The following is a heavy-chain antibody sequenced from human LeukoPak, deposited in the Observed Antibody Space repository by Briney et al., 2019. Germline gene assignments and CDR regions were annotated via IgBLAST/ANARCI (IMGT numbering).Heavy chain of an antibody. CDR1: GFTLSSYS. D-gene: IGHD3-22*01. CDR2: ISSSSSYI. CDR3: ARENYYDSSGALWDY. J-gene: IGHJ4*02. V-gene: IGHV3-21*01. Sequence: GGSLRLSCAASGFTLSSYSMNWVRQAPGKGLEWGSSISSSSSYIYYAGSVKGRFTISRDNAKNSLYLQMNSLRAEDTAVYYCARENYYDSSGALWDYWGQGTLVTVSS.